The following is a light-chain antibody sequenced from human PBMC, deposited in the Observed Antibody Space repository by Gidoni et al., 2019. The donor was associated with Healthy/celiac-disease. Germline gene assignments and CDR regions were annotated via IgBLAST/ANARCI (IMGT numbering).Light chain of an antibody. CDR3: QQYSSTPWT. J-gene: IGKJ1*01. Sequence: DIVMTQSPDSLAVSLGERDTINCKSSQSVLYSSNNKNYLAWYQPKPGQPPKLLIYWASTRESGVPDRFSGSGSGTDFTLTISSLQAEDVAVYYCQQYSSTPWTFGQGTKVEIK. CDR2: WAS. V-gene: IGKV4-1*01. CDR1: QSVLYSSNNKNY.